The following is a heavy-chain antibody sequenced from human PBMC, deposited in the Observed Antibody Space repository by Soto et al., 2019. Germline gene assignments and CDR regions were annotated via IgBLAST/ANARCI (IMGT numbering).Heavy chain of an antibody. CDR1: GFTFTRYS. CDR3: ARESEDLTSNFDY. J-gene: IGHJ4*02. V-gene: IGHV3-21*06. CDR2: ISSTTHYI. Sequence: GGSLRLSCAASGFTFTRYSMNWVRQAPGKGLEWVSSISSTTHYIYYADSMRGRFTISRDNAKNAVYLEMNSLRAEDTAVYYCARESEDLTSNFDYWGQGTLVTVSS.